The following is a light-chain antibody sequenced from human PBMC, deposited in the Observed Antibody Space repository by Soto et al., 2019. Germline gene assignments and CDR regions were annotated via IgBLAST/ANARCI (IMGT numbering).Light chain of an antibody. CDR3: QQYGSSPPYT. J-gene: IGKJ2*01. CDR2: GAS. V-gene: IGKV3-20*01. Sequence: EMALTQSPGTLSLSPGEIATLSCSANQSVSSAYLAWYQQKPGQAPRLLISGASIRRTGIPERFSGSGSGTEFTLIISRLESEESAVYYCQQYGSSPPYTFGQGNKREIK. CDR1: QSVSSAY.